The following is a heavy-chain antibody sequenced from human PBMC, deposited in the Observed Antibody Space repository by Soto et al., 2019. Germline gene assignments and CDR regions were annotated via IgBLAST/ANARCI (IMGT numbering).Heavy chain of an antibody. CDR3: ARGWRFDP. CDR1: GGSFSGYH. V-gene: IGHV4-34*01. Sequence: XASLSLTCGVYGGSFSGYHWNWIRQSPGQGLEWIGEINHSGTTKYNPSLESRINLSVDTSKKQFSLKMFSVTAADTAIYYCARGWRFDPWGQGTQVTVSS. J-gene: IGHJ5*02. CDR2: INHSGTT. D-gene: IGHD1-1*01.